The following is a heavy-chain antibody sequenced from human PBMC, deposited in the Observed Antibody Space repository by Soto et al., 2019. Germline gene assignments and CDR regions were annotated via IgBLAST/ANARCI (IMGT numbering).Heavy chain of an antibody. D-gene: IGHD6-13*01. J-gene: IGHJ4*02. Sequence: QVQLVQSGAEVKKPGASVKVSCKASGYTFTSYGISWVRQAPGQGLEWMGWISAYNGNTNYAQKLQGRVTMTTDTSTNTAYMGLRSPRSADTSVYYCARVPPRWGSSWYSDYWGQGTLVTVSS. CDR1: GYTFTSYG. CDR2: ISAYNGNT. CDR3: ARVPPRWGSSWYSDY. V-gene: IGHV1-18*04.